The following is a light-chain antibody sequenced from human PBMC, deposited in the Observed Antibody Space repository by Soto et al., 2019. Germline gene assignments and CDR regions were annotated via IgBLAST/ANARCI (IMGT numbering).Light chain of an antibody. J-gene: IGKJ4*01. Sequence: DIQMTQSPSSLSASVGDRVTITCRASQSIGIYLNWYQQKPGKAPKLLIYAASNLQSGGPSRFSGSGSGTDFTLTISSLQPEDSATYYCQQSYSTPQLTFGGGTKVEIK. V-gene: IGKV1-39*01. CDR2: AAS. CDR1: QSIGIY. CDR3: QQSYSTPQLT.